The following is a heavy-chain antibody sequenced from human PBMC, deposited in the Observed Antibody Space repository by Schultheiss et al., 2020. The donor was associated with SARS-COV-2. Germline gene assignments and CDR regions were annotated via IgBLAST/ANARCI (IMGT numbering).Heavy chain of an antibody. Sequence: SQTLSLTCTVSGGSISSYYWSWIRQPPGKGLEWIDYIYYSGCTNYNPSLKSRVTISVDTSKNQFSLKLSSVTAADTAVYYCARGQGNYGRYDYWGQGTLVTVSS. V-gene: IGHV4-59*12. D-gene: IGHD1-7*01. CDR1: GGSISSYY. CDR2: IYYSGCT. CDR3: ARGQGNYGRYDY. J-gene: IGHJ4*02.